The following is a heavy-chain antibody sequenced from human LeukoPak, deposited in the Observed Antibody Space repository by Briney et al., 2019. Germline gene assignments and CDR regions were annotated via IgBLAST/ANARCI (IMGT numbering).Heavy chain of an antibody. D-gene: IGHD4-23*01. J-gene: IGHJ4*02. CDR3: ARGGNAEVPFDY. CDR1: GGTFSSYA. V-gene: IGHV1-69*04. CDR2: IIPILGIA. Sequence: SVKVSCKASGGTFSSYAISWVRQAPGQGLEWMGRIIPILGIANYAQKFQGRVTITADKSTSTAYMELSSLRSEDTAVYYCARGGNAEVPFDYWGQGTLVTVSS.